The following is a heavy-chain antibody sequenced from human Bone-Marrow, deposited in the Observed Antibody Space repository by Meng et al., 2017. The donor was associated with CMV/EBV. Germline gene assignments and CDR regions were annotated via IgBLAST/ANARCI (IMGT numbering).Heavy chain of an antibody. V-gene: IGHV3-21*01. Sequence: GESLKISCAASGFTFSSYGMNWVRQAPGKGLEWVSSISSSSSYIYYADSVKGRFTISRDNTKNSLYLQMNSLRAEDTAVYYCARKPLDATSVDYWGQGTLVTVSS. CDR3: ARKPLDATSVDY. CDR1: GFTFSSYG. CDR2: ISSSSSYI. J-gene: IGHJ4*02. D-gene: IGHD5-12*01.